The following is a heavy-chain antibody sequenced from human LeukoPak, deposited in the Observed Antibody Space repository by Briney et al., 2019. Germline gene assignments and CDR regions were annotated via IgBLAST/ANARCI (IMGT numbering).Heavy chain of an antibody. CDR2: INPSGGST. CDR3: ARSASSGEFDY. CDR1: GYTFTSYY. Sequence: GASVKVSCKASGYTFTSYYIHWVRQAPGQGLEWMGIINPSGGSTGYAQKFQGRVTMTRDTSTSTVYMELSSLRSEDTAVYYCARSASSGEFDYWGQGTLVTVSS. V-gene: IGHV1-46*01. D-gene: IGHD2-15*01. J-gene: IGHJ4*02.